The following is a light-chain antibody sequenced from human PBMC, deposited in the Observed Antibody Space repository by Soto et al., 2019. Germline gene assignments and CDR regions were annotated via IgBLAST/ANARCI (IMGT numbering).Light chain of an antibody. J-gene: IGKJ3*01. V-gene: IGKV3-11*01. CDR3: QQRNKLPAT. CDR2: DAS. CDR1: QSVSIY. Sequence: EIVLTQSPATLSLSPGERATLSCRASQSVSIYLAWYQQKPGQAPRLLIYDASNRATGIPPRFSGSGSGTDFTLTTSSLEPQDFAVYYCQQRNKLPATFGPGTKWISN.